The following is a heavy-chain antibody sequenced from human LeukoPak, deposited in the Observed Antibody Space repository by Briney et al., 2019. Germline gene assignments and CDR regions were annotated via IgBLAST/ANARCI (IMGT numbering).Heavy chain of an antibody. V-gene: IGHV1-24*01. CDR2: FDPEDGET. CDR3: ATVTSERRSTTVVTPWYYFDY. D-gene: IGHD4-23*01. J-gene: IGHJ4*02. CDR1: GYTLTELS. Sequence: ASVKVSCKFSGYTLTELSMHWVRQAPVKVLEWRGGFDPEDGETIYAQKFQGRVTMTEDTSTDTAYMELSSLRSEDTAVYYCATVTSERRSTTVVTPWYYFDYWGQGTLVTVSS.